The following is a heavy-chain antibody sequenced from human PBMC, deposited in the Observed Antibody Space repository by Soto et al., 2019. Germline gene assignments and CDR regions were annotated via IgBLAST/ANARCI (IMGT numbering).Heavy chain of an antibody. CDR2: MNPNSGNT. V-gene: IGHV1-8*01. CDR3: ARSRRGSGAFKYYFDY. D-gene: IGHD3-10*01. J-gene: IGHJ4*02. Sequence: ASVKVSCKASGYTFTSYDINWVRQATGQGLEWMGWMNPNSGNTGYAQKFQGRVTMTRNTSISTAYMELSSLRSEDTAVHYCARSRRGSGAFKYYFDYWGQGTLVTVSS. CDR1: GYTFTSYD.